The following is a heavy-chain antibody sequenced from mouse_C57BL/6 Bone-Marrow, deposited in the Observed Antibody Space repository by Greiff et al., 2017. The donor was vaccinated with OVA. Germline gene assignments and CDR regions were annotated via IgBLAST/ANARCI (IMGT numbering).Heavy chain of an antibody. V-gene: IGHV5-4*01. CDR2: ISDGGSYT. J-gene: IGHJ3*01. CDR1: GFTFSSYA. D-gene: IGHD1-1*01. CDR3: ARDPLYYYGSSPWFAY. Sequence: EVKVVESGGGLVKPGGSLKLSCAASGFTFSSYAMSWVRQTPEKRLEWVATISDGGSYTYYPDNVKGRFTISRDNAKNNLYLQMSHLKSEDTAMYYCARDPLYYYGSSPWFAYWGKGTLVTVSA.